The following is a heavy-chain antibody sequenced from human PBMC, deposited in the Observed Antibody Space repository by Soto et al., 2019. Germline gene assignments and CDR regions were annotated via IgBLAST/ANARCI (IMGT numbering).Heavy chain of an antibody. Sequence: QVQLVQSGAEVKKPGASVKVSCKASGYTFTSYDINWVRQATGHGLEWMGWMNPNSGNRGYAQKFQGRVAMTRDTSISTVYMEVSSLTSEDTAVYYCARVAGSPDYWGQGTLVTVSS. CDR2: MNPNSGNR. CDR3: ARVAGSPDY. J-gene: IGHJ4*02. D-gene: IGHD1-26*01. CDR1: GYTFTSYD. V-gene: IGHV1-8*01.